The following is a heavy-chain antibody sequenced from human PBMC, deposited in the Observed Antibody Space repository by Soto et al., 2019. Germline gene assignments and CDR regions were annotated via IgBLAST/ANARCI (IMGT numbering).Heavy chain of an antibody. CDR2: ISSSGSTI. J-gene: IGHJ5*02. V-gene: IGHV3-11*01. Sequence: GGALRLSCAASVFTFSDYYMSWIRQAPGKGLEWVSYISSSGSTIYYADSVKGRFTISRDNAKNSLYLQMTSLRAEDTAVYYCARDKGYCSGGSCLNWFDPWGQGTLVTVSS. CDR3: ARDKGYCSGGSCLNWFDP. D-gene: IGHD2-15*01. CDR1: VFTFSDYY.